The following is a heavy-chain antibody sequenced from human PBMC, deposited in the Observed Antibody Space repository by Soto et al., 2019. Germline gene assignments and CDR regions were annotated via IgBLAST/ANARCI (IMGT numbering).Heavy chain of an antibody. D-gene: IGHD3-22*01. CDR3: AGRASRYYYDSSGYFDY. CDR2: IYYSGST. CDR1: GGSISSYY. J-gene: IGHJ4*02. V-gene: IGHV4-59*01. Sequence: QVQLQESGPGLVKPSETLSLTCTVSGGSISSYYWSWIRQPPGKGLEWIGYIYYSGSTNYNPSLNSRVTISVDTSKNQFSLKLSSVTAADTAVYSCAGRASRYYYDSSGYFDYWGQGTLVTVSS.